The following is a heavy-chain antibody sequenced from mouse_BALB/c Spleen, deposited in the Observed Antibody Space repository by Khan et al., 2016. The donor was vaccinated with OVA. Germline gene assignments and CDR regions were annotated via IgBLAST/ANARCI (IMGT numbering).Heavy chain of an antibody. V-gene: IGHV1-7*01. CDR3: TRDRINY. Sequence: QVQLKESGAALAKPGASVKMSCKASGYTFSTYWMHWVKQRPGQGLEWIGYINPTSGYTDYNEKFKDKATLSADKSSSTAYMQLSCLTSEDSAVYYGTRDRINYWGQGTTLTVSS. J-gene: IGHJ2*01. CDR1: GYTFSTYW. CDR2: INPTSGYT.